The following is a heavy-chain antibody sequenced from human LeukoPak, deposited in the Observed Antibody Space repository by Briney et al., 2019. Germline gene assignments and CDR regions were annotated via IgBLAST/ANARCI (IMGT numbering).Heavy chain of an antibody. CDR1: GDSISTYY. CDR3: ATWGIAVAGTFDY. CDR2: MYSSGST. J-gene: IGHJ4*02. Sequence: SETLSLTCTVSGDSISTYYWSWIRQPPGKGLEWIGYMYSSGSTSYNPSLKSRGSMSVDTSKNQFSLRLSSVTAADTAVYYCATWGIAVAGTFDYWGQGTLVTVST. V-gene: IGHV4-59*01. D-gene: IGHD6-19*01.